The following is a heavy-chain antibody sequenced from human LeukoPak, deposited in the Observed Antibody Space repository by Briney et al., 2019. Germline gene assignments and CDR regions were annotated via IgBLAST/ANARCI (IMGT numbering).Heavy chain of an antibody. V-gene: IGHV1-2*04. CDR3: ARGPVLRFLEWLSPSGYYYYGMDV. D-gene: IGHD3-3*01. CDR1: GYTFTGYY. Sequence: ASVKVSCKASGYTFTGYYTHWVRQAPGQGLEWMGWINPNSGGTNYAQKFQGWVTMTRDTSISTAYMELSRLRSDDTAVYYCARGPVLRFLEWLSPSGYYYYGMDVWGQGTTVTVSS. J-gene: IGHJ6*02. CDR2: INPNSGGT.